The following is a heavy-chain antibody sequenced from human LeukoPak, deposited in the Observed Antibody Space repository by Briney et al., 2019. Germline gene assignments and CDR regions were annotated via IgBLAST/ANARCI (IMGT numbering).Heavy chain of an antibody. CDR2: IIPIFGTA. J-gene: IGHJ4*02. CDR3: ARDHCDGSFSRGDF. CDR1: GGTFSSYA. V-gene: IGHV1-69*13. D-gene: IGHD1-26*01. Sequence: ASVKVSFKASGGTFSSYAISWVRQAPGQGREWMGGIIPIFGTANYAQKFQGRVTITADESTSTAFMELSRLRSEDTAVYYCARDHCDGSFSRGDFWGQGTLVIVSS.